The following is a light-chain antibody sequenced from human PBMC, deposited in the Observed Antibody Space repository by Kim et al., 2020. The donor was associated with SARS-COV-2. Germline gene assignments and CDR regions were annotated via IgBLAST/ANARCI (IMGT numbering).Light chain of an antibody. CDR1: SSDVGSYNL. Sequence: LSQPASVSGSPGQSITISCTGTSSDVGSYNLVSWYQQHPGKAPKLMIYEVSKRPSGVSNRFSGSKSGNTASLTISGLQAEDEADYYCCSYAGSSTYVF. J-gene: IGLJ1*01. V-gene: IGLV2-23*02. CDR3: CSYAGSSTYV. CDR2: EVS.